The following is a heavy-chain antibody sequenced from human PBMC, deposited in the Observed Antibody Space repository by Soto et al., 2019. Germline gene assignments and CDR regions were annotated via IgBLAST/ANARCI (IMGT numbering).Heavy chain of an antibody. CDR2: IYYSGSS. CDR3: ARHTNWNAAFDAFEI. J-gene: IGHJ3*02. CDR1: GDSISRSSYY. V-gene: IGHV4-39*01. Sequence: QLQLQESGPGLVKPSETLSLTCTVSGDSISRSSYYWGWIRQPPGMGLEWIGSIYYSGSSYYNPSLKTRVTISVDTSKTQISLKLTSVTAADTAVYYCARHTNWNAAFDAFEIWGQGTMVTVSA. D-gene: IGHD1-1*01.